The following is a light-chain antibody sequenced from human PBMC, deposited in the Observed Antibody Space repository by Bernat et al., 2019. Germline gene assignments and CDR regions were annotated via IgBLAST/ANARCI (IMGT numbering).Light chain of an antibody. CDR3: CSYAGSSTWV. CDR2: EVS. Sequence: QSALTQPASVSGSPGQSITISCTGTSSDVGSYNLVSWYQQHPGKAPKLMIYEVSKRPSGVSNRFSGSKSGNMASLTISGLQAEDEADYYGCSYAGSSTWVFGGGTKLTVL. V-gene: IGLV2-23*02. CDR1: SSDVGSYNL. J-gene: IGLJ3*02.